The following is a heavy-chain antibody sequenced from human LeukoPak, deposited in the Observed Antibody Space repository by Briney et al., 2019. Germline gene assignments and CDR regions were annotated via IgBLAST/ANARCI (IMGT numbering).Heavy chain of an antibody. V-gene: IGHV3-23*01. CDR3: AKGRAVAGYYYYGMDV. CDR2: ISGSGGST. J-gene: IGHJ6*02. Sequence: GGSLRLSCAASGFTFSSYAMSWVRQAPGKGLEWVSAISGSGGSTFYADSVKGLFTISRDNSKNTLYLQMNSLRAEDTAVYYCAKGRAVAGYYYYGMDVWGQGTTVTVSS. CDR1: GFTFSSYA. D-gene: IGHD6-19*01.